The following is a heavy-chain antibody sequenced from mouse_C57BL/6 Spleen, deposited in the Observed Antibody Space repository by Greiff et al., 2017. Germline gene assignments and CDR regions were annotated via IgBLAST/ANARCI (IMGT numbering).Heavy chain of an antibody. Sequence: VQLQQSGPELVKPGASVKIPCKASGYTFTDYNMDWVKQSHGKSLEWIGDINPNNGGTIYNQKFKGKATLTVDKSSSTAYMELRSLTSEDTAVYYCARRSHTPYSKKGYYAMDYWGQGTSVTVSS. J-gene: IGHJ4*01. V-gene: IGHV1-18*01. CDR2: INPNNGGT. D-gene: IGHD2-5*01. CDR3: ARRSHTPYSKKGYYAMDY. CDR1: GYTFTDYN.